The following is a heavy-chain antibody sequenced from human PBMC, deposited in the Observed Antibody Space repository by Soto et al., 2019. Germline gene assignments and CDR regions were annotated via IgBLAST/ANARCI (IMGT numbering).Heavy chain of an antibody. CDR3: AKYCSSDVCFDY. D-gene: IGHD2-8*01. J-gene: IGHJ4*02. V-gene: IGHV3-48*02. CDR1: GFTFSTYW. Sequence: GGSLILSCAASGFTFSTYWMDWVRQTPGKGLEWVSFISGSGDTKYYADSVKGRFTISRDNAKNSLYLQMSSLRDEDTAVYYCAKYCSSDVCFDYWGPGTRVTVPS. CDR2: ISGSGDTK.